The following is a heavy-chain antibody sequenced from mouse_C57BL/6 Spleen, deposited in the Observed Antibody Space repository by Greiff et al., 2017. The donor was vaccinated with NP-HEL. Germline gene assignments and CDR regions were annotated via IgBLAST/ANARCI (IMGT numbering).Heavy chain of an antibody. CDR3: ARDPNYYGMDY. Sequence: VKLQESGPELVKPGASVKLSCKASGYTFTSYDINWVKQRPGQGLEWIGWIYPRDGSTKYNEKFKGKATLTVDTSSSTAYMELHSLTSEDSAVYFCARDPNYYGMDYWGQGTSVTVSS. J-gene: IGHJ4*01. CDR2: IYPRDGST. V-gene: IGHV1-85*01. CDR1: GYTFTSYD.